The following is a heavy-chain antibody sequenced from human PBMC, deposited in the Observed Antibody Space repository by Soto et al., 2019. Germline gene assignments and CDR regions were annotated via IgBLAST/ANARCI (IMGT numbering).Heavy chain of an antibody. CDR1: GGSISSYY. Sequence: SETLSLTCTVSGGSISSYYWSWIRQPPGKGLEWIGYIYYSGSTNYNPSLKGRVTISVDTSKNQFSLKLSSVTAADTAVYYCARHDKFWWFDPWGQGTLVTVSS. CDR3: ARHDKFWWFDP. V-gene: IGHV4-59*08. D-gene: IGHD3-3*01. CDR2: IYYSGST. J-gene: IGHJ5*02.